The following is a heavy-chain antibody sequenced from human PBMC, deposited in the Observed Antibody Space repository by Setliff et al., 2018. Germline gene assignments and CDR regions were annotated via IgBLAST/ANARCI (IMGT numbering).Heavy chain of an antibody. Sequence: SWIRQPAGKGLEWVANIMQDGGAQYYLDSVKGRFTISRDNSNNTLYLHMSSLRAEDTAVYFCARIFLYGTSWYFDNWGQGTLVTVS. D-gene: IGHD3-3*01. CDR3: ARIFLYGTSWYFDN. J-gene: IGHJ4*02. V-gene: IGHV3-7*03. CDR2: IMQDGGAQ.